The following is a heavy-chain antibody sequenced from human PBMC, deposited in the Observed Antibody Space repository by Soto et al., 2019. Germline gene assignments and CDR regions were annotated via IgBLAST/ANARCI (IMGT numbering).Heavy chain of an antibody. CDR1: GFTLSDYY. CDR3: ARDRGVTADRDDFDY. J-gene: IGHJ4*02. CDR2: ISSSSSYT. Sequence: LRLSCAASGFTLSDYYMSWIRQAPGKGLEWVSYISSSSSYTNYADSVKGRFTISRDNAKNSLYLQMDSLRAEDTAVYYCARDRGVTADRDDFDYWGQGTLVTVSS. D-gene: IGHD2-21*02. V-gene: IGHV3-11*06.